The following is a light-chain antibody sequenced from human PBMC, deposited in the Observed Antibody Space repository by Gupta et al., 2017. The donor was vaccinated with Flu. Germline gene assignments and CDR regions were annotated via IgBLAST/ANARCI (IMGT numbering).Light chain of an antibody. CDR2: LGS. V-gene: IGKV2-28*01. Sequence: DIVMTQSSLSLPVTPAEPASISCRSSQSLLHSNGYNYLDWYLQTPGQSPQLLIYLGSNRASGVPDRFSGSGSGTDFTLKISRVEAEDVGVYYCMQALQTPFTFGPGTKVDIK. CDR3: MQALQTPFT. CDR1: QSLLHSNGYNY. J-gene: IGKJ3*01.